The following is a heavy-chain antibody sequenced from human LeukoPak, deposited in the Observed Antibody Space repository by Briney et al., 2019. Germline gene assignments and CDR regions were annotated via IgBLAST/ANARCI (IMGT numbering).Heavy chain of an antibody. V-gene: IGHV4-34*01. Sequence: SETLSLTCTVSGGSISSYYWSWIRQPPGKGLEWIGEINHSGSTNYNPSLKSRVTISVDTSKNQFSLKLSSVTAADTAVYYCARGNRRITMIVVVNRAFDYWGQGTLVTVSS. J-gene: IGHJ4*02. CDR1: GGSISSYY. CDR3: ARGNRRITMIVVVNRAFDY. CDR2: INHSGST. D-gene: IGHD3-22*01.